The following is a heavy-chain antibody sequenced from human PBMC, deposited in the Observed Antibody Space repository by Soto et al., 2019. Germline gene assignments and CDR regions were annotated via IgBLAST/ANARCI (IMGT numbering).Heavy chain of an antibody. Sequence: QMQLVQSGPEVKKPGTSVKVSCKASGFPFSRSAGQWGRQARGQRLEWIGGIVVGSGNTKYAQKFQERVTITRDMSTSTPYMELSSLRSEDPAVYYCAAPDHGDYWYFDLWGRGTVVTVSS. CDR3: AAPDHGDYWYFDL. V-gene: IGHV1-58*01. D-gene: IGHD4-17*01. CDR1: GFPFSRSA. CDR2: IVVGSGNT. J-gene: IGHJ2*01.